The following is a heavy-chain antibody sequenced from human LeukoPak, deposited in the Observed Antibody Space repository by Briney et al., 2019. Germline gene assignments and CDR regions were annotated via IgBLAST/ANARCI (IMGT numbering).Heavy chain of an antibody. CDR2: IYYTGGST. CDR3: ARLGYCSGGSCYTRELSSFDP. V-gene: IGHV4-39*02. Sequence: PSETLSLTCTVSVGSISSSSYYWGWIRQPPGKGLEWIGSIYYTGGSTYYNPSLKSRVTISVDTSKNHFSLKLSSVTAADTAVYYCARLGYCSGGSCYTRELSSFDPWGQGTLVTVSS. CDR1: VGSISSSSYY. D-gene: IGHD2-15*01. J-gene: IGHJ5*02.